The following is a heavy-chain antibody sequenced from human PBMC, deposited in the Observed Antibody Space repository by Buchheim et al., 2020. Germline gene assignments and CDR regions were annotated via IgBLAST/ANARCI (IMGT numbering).Heavy chain of an antibody. D-gene: IGHD4-11*01. CDR1: GFTFSRYA. CDR2: ISGSGGST. J-gene: IGHJ5*02. V-gene: IGHV3-23*01. CDR3: AKDWNDSNYGYHPNWFDP. Sequence: EVQLLESGGGLVQPGGSLRLSCAASGFTFSRYAMSWVRQAPGKGLEWVSAISGSGGSTYYADSVKGRFTISRDNSKHTLYLQMNSLRAEDTAVYYCAKDWNDSNYGYHPNWFDPWGQGTL.